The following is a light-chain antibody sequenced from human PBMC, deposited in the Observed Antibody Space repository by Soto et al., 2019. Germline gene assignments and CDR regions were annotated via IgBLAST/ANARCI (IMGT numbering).Light chain of an antibody. Sequence: EIVLTQSPGTLSLSPGERATLSCRASQSVSSTYLAWFQQKPGQAPRLLMYGASNRATGIPDRFSGSGSGTDFTLTISRLEPEDFAVYYCQQYDTSPWTFVQGTKVEV. CDR1: QSVSSTY. J-gene: IGKJ1*01. CDR2: GAS. V-gene: IGKV3-20*01. CDR3: QQYDTSPWT.